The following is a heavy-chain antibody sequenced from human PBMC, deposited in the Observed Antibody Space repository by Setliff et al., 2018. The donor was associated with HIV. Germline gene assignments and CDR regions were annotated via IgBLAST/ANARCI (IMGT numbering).Heavy chain of an antibody. CDR1: GFSFRNFG. Sequence: VGSLRLSCTASGFSFRNFGMTWVRQAPGKGLEWVSSISSSDDDTHYADSLRGRFTVSRDNAKSALYLQMNNLSVDDTAVYYGVGDSAASVWVGASVYYFDFWGQGIQVTVSS. CDR2: ISSSDDDT. CDR3: VGDSAASVWVGASVYYFDF. J-gene: IGHJ4*02. V-gene: IGHV3-21*01. D-gene: IGHD1-26*01.